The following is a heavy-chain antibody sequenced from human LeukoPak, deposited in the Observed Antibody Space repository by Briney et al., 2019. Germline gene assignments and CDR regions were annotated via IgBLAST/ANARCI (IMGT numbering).Heavy chain of an antibody. J-gene: IGHJ4*02. CDR2: IYHSGST. CDR3: ASSRMWFGANYFDY. D-gene: IGHD3-10*01. Sequence: SETLSLTCTVSGGSISSGYYWGWIRQPPGKGLEWIGSIYHSGSTYYNSSLKSRVTISLDTSKNQFSLKLSSVTAADTAVYYCASSRMWFGANYFDYWGQGTLVTVSS. CDR1: GGSISSGYY. V-gene: IGHV4-38-2*02.